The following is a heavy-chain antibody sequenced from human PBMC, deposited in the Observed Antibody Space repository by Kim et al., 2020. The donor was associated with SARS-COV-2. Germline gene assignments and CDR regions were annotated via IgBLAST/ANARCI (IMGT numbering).Heavy chain of an antibody. J-gene: IGHJ6*02. CDR3: AREGYYGSGTSGGMDV. CDR2: IWYDGSNK. V-gene: IGHV3-33*01. CDR1: GFTFSSYG. Sequence: GGSLRLSCAASGFTFSSYGMHWVRQAPCKGLEWVAVIWYDGSNKYYADSVKGRFTLSRDNSKNTLYLQMNSLRAEDTAVYYCAREGYYGSGTSGGMDVWGQGTTVTVSS. D-gene: IGHD3-10*01.